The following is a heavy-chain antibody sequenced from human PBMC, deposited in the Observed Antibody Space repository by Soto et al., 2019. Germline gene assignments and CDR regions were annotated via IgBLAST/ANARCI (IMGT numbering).Heavy chain of an antibody. Sequence: PSETLSLTCTVSGGSISSYYWSWIRQPPGKGLEWIGYIYYSGSTNYNPSLKSRVTISVDTSKNQFSLKLSSVTAADTAVYYCARERSTSYYYYGMDVWGPGTTVPVYS. V-gene: IGHV4-59*01. J-gene: IGHJ6*02. CDR1: GGSISSYY. CDR3: ARERSTSYYYYGMDV. CDR2: IYYSGST.